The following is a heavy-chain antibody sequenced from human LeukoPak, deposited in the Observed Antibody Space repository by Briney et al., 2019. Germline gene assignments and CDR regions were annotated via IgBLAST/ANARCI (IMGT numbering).Heavy chain of an antibody. CDR1: GYTLTALA. Sequence: ASVMVSCRGSGYTLTALALHRVRQAPGKGFEWVGGFDSEEYDTIYAQKFQGRVTMTEDTSTDTAYMELSSLYFEDTAVYYCATLEPEPGDFGGLAYWGQGTLVTVSS. CDR3: ATLEPEPGDFGGLAY. J-gene: IGHJ4*02. D-gene: IGHD4-17*01. V-gene: IGHV1-24*01. CDR2: FDSEEYDT.